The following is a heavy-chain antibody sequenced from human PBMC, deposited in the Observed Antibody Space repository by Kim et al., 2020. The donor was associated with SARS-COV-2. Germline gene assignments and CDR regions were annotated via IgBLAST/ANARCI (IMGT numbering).Heavy chain of an antibody. J-gene: IGHJ6*01. D-gene: IGHD2-8*01. CDR2: VSRSGGST. CDR3: SKSEGYCTNGGCYPYDY. V-gene: IGHV3-23*01. Sequence: GGSLRLSCAASGFTFSNYAMSWVRQAPGKGLEWVSAVSRSGGSTYYAYAVTFRVTISIDNAKSKLYLQMNSLKAEDTAADEYSKSEGYCTNGGCYPYDY. CDR1: GFTFSNYA.